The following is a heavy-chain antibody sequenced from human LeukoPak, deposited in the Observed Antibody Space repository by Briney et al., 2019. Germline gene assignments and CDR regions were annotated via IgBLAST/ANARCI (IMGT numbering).Heavy chain of an antibody. CDR1: GYTFTSYY. CDR3: SLDNPAGWVL. CDR2: INPSGGST. Sequence: GASVKVSFKASGYTFTSYYMHWVRQAPGQGLEWMGIINPSGGSTSYAQKFQGRVTTTRDTSTSTVYMELSSLRSEDTAVYYCSLDNPAGWVLWGQGTMVTVSS. D-gene: IGHD1-14*01. V-gene: IGHV1-46*03. J-gene: IGHJ3*01.